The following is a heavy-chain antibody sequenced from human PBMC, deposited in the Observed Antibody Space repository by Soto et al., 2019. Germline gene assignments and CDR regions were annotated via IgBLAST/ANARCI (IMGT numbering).Heavy chain of an antibody. D-gene: IGHD6-19*01. V-gene: IGHV3-11*01. CDR3: ARVPSSGWYLSDY. J-gene: IGHJ4*02. CDR2: ISSSGSTI. CDR1: GFTFSDYY. Sequence: VGSLRLSCAASGFTFSDYYMSWIRQAPGKGLEWVSYISSSGSTIYYADSVKGRFTISRDNAKNSLYLQMNSLRAEDTAVYYCARVPSSGWYLSDYWGQGTLVTVSS.